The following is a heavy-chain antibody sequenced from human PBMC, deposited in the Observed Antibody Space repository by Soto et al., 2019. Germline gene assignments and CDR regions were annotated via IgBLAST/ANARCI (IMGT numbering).Heavy chain of an antibody. J-gene: IGHJ6*02. CDR1: GFTFRSYS. Sequence: KAGGSLRLSCAASGFTFRSYSMNWVRQAPGKGLEWVSSISSSSSYIYYADSVKGRFTISRDNAKNSLYLQMNSLRAEDTAVYYCARGTSSSWLTGPRDYYYGMDVWGQGTTVTVSS. CDR3: ARGTSSSWLTGPRDYYYGMDV. D-gene: IGHD6-13*01. CDR2: ISSSSSYI. V-gene: IGHV3-21*01.